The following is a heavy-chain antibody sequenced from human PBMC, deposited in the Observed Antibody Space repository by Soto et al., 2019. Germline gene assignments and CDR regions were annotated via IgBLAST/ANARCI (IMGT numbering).Heavy chain of an antibody. Sequence: QVQLQQWGAGLLKPSETLSLTCAVYGGSLSGYYWSWIRQPPGKGLEWIGEINRSGSTNYIPSLTSRVIISVDTSKNQFSLKLSSVPAADTAVYYCARGLLGGAATWGQGTLVTVSS. CDR2: INRSGST. J-gene: IGHJ5*02. V-gene: IGHV4-34*01. D-gene: IGHD3-16*01. CDR3: ARGLLGGAAT. CDR1: GGSLSGYY.